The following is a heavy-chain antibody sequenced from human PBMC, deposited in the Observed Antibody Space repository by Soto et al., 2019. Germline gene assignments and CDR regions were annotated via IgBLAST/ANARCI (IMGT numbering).Heavy chain of an antibody. V-gene: IGHV3-23*01. Sequence: EVQLLESGGGLVQPGGSLRLSCTASGFTFSSYPMTWVRQAPGKGLEWVSAIDGTGTYIYYINYVKARFTISRDNSKNPLYLQMNRLRAEDTAVYYCARNMAKPTYHSWGQGTLVTGS. CDR2: IDGTGTYI. CDR1: GFTFSSYP. J-gene: IGHJ4*02. CDR3: ARNMAKPTYHS. D-gene: IGHD1-1*01.